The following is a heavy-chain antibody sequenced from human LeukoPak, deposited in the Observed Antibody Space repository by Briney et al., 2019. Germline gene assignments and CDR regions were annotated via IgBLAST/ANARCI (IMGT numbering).Heavy chain of an antibody. Sequence: PGGSLRLSCAASGFTFSSYGMHWVRQAPGKGLEWVAFIRYDGSNKCYADSVKGRFTISRDNSKNTLYLQMNSLRAEDTAVYYCAKGLVATRTYWGQGTLVTVSS. CDR1: GFTFSSYG. J-gene: IGHJ4*02. V-gene: IGHV3-30*02. CDR3: AKGLVATRTY. CDR2: IRYDGSNK. D-gene: IGHD2-15*01.